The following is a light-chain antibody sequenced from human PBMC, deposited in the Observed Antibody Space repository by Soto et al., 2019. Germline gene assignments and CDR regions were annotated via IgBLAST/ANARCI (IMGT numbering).Light chain of an antibody. CDR3: QQYGSSPMYT. CDR2: GAS. CDR1: QSVSSNY. J-gene: IGKJ2*01. V-gene: IGKV3-20*01. Sequence: EIVLTQSPGTLSLSPGERATLSCRASQSVSSNYLAWYQQKPGQAPRLLIYGASSSATDIPDRFSGSGSGTDFTLTISRLEPEDFAVYYCQQYGSSPMYTFGQGTKLEIK.